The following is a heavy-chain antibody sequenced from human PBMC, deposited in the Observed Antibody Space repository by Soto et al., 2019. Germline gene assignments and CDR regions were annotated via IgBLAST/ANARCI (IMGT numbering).Heavy chain of an antibody. CDR1: GGSFSGYY. J-gene: IGHJ5*01. CDR3: ASRGVHYDILTGYYPPNGEFDS. CDR2: INHSGST. D-gene: IGHD3-9*01. Sequence: QVQLQQWGAGLLKPSETLSLTCAVYGGSFSGYYWSWIRQPPGKGLEWIGEINHSGSTNYNPSLKSRVTISVDTSKNQFSLKLSSVTAADTAVYYCASRGVHYDILTGYYPPNGEFDSWGQGTLVTVSS. V-gene: IGHV4-34*01.